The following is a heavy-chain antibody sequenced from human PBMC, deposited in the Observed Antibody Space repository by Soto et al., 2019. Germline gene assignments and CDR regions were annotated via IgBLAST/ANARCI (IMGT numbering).Heavy chain of an antibody. Sequence: GESLKISCKASGHSFSFYWIGWVRQMPGKGLEWMAIMYPDDSDIRYSPSFEAHVTISADKSTSTAFLQWSSLKASDTAMCYCATAYVYDFENSNYYRDAFDIWGQGTLVTVSS. CDR1: GHSFSFYW. D-gene: IGHD3-22*01. CDR3: ATAYVYDFENSNYYRDAFDI. V-gene: IGHV5-51*01. CDR2: MYPDDSDI. J-gene: IGHJ3*02.